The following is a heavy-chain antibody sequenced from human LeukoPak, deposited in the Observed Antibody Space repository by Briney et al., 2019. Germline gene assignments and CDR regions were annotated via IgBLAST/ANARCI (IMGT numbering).Heavy chain of an antibody. Sequence: GGSLRLSCAASGFTFSSYSMNWVRQAPGKGLEWVSSISSSSSYIYYADSVKGRFTISRDNAKNSLYLQMNSLRAEDTAVYYCARDRQQLVKFDYWGQGTLVAVSS. CDR3: ARDRQQLVKFDY. CDR2: ISSSSSYI. V-gene: IGHV3-21*01. CDR1: GFTFSSYS. J-gene: IGHJ4*02. D-gene: IGHD6-13*01.